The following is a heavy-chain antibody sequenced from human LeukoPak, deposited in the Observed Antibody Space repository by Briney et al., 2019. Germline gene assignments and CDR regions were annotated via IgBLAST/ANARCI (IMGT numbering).Heavy chain of an antibody. CDR2: IKQDGSEK. V-gene: IGHV3-7*01. D-gene: IGHD2-15*01. J-gene: IGHJ5*02. CDR3: ARGHIVVVVAEFWFDP. CDR1: GVTFSSYW. Sequence: GGSLRLSCAASGVTFSSYWMSWVRQAPGKGLEWVANIKQDGSEKYYVDSVKGRFTISRDNAKNSLYLQMNSLRAEDTAVYYCARGHIVVVVAEFWFDPWGQGTLVTVSS.